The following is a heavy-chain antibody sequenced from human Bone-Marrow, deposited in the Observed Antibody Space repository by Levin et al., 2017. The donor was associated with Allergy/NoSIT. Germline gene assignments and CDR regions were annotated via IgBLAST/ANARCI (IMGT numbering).Heavy chain of an antibody. CDR1: GGSFSGYY. CDR2: INHSGST. V-gene: IGHV4-34*01. CDR3: ARGAGIVVVPAAGFDY. J-gene: IGHJ4*02. Sequence: TSETLSLTCAVYGGSFSGYYWSWIRQPPGKGLEWIGEINHSGSTNYNPSLKSRVTISVDTSKNQFSLKLSSVTAADTAVYYCARGAGIVVVPAAGFDYWGQGTLVTVSS. D-gene: IGHD2-2*01.